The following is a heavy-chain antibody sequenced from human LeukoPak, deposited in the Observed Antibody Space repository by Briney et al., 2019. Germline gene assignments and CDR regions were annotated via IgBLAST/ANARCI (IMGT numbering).Heavy chain of an antibody. Sequence: ASVKVSCKASGYTFTGYYMHWVRQAPGQGLKWMGWINPNSGGTNYAQKFQGRVNMTRDTSISTAYMELSRLRSDDTAVYYCARGRSIAVAGNCFDPWGQGTLVTVSS. D-gene: IGHD6-19*01. CDR3: ARGRSIAVAGNCFDP. V-gene: IGHV1-2*02. CDR1: GYTFTGYY. J-gene: IGHJ5*02. CDR2: INPNSGGT.